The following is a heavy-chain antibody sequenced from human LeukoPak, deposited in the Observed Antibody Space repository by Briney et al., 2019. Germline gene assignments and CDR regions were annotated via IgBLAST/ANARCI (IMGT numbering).Heavy chain of an antibody. CDR1: GGSSNNYY. D-gene: IGHD3-22*01. CDR3: ARESGYYYDTSGYTFDY. J-gene: IGHJ4*02. Sequence: KPSETLSLTCTVSGGSSNNYYWSWIRQSAGKGLEWIGRIYTSGSTNYNPSLKSRVSMSVDTSKNQFSRRLRSVTAADTAVYYCARESGYYYDTSGYTFDYWGQGILVTVSS. CDR2: IYTSGST. V-gene: IGHV4-4*07.